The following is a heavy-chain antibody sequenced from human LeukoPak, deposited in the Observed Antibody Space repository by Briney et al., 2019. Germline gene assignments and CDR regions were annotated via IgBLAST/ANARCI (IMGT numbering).Heavy chain of an antibody. V-gene: IGHV3-48*03. J-gene: IGHJ4*02. CDR3: AKTSGWHHDY. CDR2: ISAGGSAI. D-gene: IGHD6-19*01. CDR1: EFTFSSYD. Sequence: QPGGSLRLSCAASEFTFSSYDMNWVRQAPGKGLEWVSYISAGGSAIYYADSVKGRLVISRDNAKNSLYLQMNSLRAEDTALYYCAKTSGWHHDYWGQGTLVTVSS.